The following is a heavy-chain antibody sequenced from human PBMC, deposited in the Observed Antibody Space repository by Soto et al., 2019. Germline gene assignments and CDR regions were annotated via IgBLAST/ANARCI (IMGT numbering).Heavy chain of an antibody. J-gene: IGHJ5*02. CDR1: GYTFPTYG. CDR3: ARGWRGAEGFDP. V-gene: IGHV1-18*04. Sequence: QVQLVQSGPEVKKPGGSVKVSCKASGYTFPTYGFSWVRQAPGQGLEWVGWIGADNSDTTYAQKFQGRVTMTIDTSTTTSYMELRSLTTDATAVYFCARGWRGAEGFDPWGQGTLVTVSS. CDR2: IGADNSDT. D-gene: IGHD3-3*01.